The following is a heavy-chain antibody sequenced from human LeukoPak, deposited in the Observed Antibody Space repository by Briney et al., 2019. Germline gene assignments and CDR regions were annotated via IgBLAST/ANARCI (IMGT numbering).Heavy chain of an antibody. CDR1: GDSISSGDYY. Sequence: ASQTLSLTCTVSGDSISSGDYYWRWIRQPAGTGLEWIGRISSSGSTNYNPSLKSRVTISVDTSKNQFSLKLSSVTAADTAVYFCARGPYSYDSSGAFDIWGQGTMVTVSS. D-gene: IGHD3-22*01. CDR3: ARGPYSYDSSGAFDI. CDR2: ISSSGST. J-gene: IGHJ3*02. V-gene: IGHV4-61*02.